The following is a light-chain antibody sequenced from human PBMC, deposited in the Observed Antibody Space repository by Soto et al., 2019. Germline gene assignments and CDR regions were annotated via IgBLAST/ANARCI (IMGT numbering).Light chain of an antibody. Sequence: QCVLTQPASVSGSPGQSITISCTGTSIDVGSYNLVSWYQQHPGKAPKLMIYEVSKRPSGVSNRFSGSKSGNTASLTISGLQAEDEADYYCCSYAGSSTFVFGTGTKVTVL. CDR2: EVS. V-gene: IGLV2-23*02. CDR3: CSYAGSSTFV. CDR1: SIDVGSYNL. J-gene: IGLJ1*01.